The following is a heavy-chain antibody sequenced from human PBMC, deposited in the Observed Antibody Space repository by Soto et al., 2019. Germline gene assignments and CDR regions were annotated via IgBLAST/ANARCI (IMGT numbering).Heavy chain of an antibody. CDR3: ARDCREIVVVPAAMNYYYSMDV. CDR1: GYTFPSYG. D-gene: IGHD2-2*01. J-gene: IGHJ6*03. Sequence: QVQLLQSGAEVKKPGASVKVPCKASGYTFPSYGFSWVRQAPGQGLGWMGWISAYNGNPNYARKLQVRVTMTTHTSTSTAYVELRSLRSDDTAVYYCARDCREIVVVPAAMNYYYSMDVGGKGTTVTVSS. V-gene: IGHV1-18*01. CDR2: ISAYNGNP.